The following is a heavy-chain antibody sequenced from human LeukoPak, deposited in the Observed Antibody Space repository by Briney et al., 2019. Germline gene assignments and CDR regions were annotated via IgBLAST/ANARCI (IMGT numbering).Heavy chain of an antibody. J-gene: IGHJ6*03. V-gene: IGHV1-2*02. CDR3: ARGVYSYGLYYYMDV. Sequence: GASVKVSCKASGYTFTGYYMHWVRQAPGQGLEWMGWINPNSGGTNFAQKFQGRVTMTRDTSINTAYMELSSLGSDDTAVYYCARGVYSYGLYYYMDVWGKGTTVTVS. CDR1: GYTFTGYY. D-gene: IGHD5-18*01. CDR2: INPNSGGT.